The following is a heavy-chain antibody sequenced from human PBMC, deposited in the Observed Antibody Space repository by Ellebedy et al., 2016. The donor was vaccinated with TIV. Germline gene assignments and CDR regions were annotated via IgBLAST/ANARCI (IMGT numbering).Heavy chain of an antibody. J-gene: IGHJ4*02. D-gene: IGHD3-22*01. CDR3: AHRRPQFYYDTSGTLFDY. CDR1: GFSLSTSGVG. V-gene: IGHV2-5*02. Sequence: SGPTLVKPTQTLTLTCTFSGFSLSTSGVGVGWIRQPPGKALEWLALVYWDDDKRYSPSLKNRLTLTKDTSKNQVVLTMTNMDPVDTATYYCAHRRPQFYYDTSGTLFDYWGQGTLVTVSS. CDR2: VYWDDDK.